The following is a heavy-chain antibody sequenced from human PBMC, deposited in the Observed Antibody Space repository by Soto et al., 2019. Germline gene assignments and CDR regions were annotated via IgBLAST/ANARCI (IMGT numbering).Heavy chain of an antibody. J-gene: IGHJ4*02. V-gene: IGHV4-59*01. CDR3: ATRYGASFDY. CDR2: IYYSGST. D-gene: IGHD4-17*01. CDR1: GGSISSYY. Sequence: SETLSLTCTVSGGSISSYYWSWIRQPPGKGLEWIGYIYYSGSTNYNPSLKSRVTISVDTSKNQFSLKLSSVTAADTAVYYCATRYGASFDYWGQGTLVTVAS.